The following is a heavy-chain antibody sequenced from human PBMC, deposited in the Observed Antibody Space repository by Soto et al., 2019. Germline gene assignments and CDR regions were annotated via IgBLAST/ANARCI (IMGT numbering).Heavy chain of an antibody. J-gene: IGHJ4*02. Sequence: SVKVSCKASGGPFSSYAISWLRQAPGQGLEWMGGIIPIFGTANYAQKFQGRVTITADESTSTAYMELSSLRSEDTAVYYCARGEYDFWSGYYTGYYFDYWGQGTLVTVSS. D-gene: IGHD3-3*01. CDR2: IIPIFGTA. CDR3: ARGEYDFWSGYYTGYYFDY. V-gene: IGHV1-69*13. CDR1: GGPFSSYA.